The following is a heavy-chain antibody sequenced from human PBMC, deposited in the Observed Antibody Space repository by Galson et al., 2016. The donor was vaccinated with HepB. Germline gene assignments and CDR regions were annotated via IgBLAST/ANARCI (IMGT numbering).Heavy chain of an antibody. CDR2: IDWDDDK. V-gene: IGHV2-5*08. CDR3: AHYYYDSSGYYPPYFDL. Sequence: ALVKPTQTLTLTCTFSGFSFTPSEMCVSWIRQPPGKALEWLAFIDWDDDKRYSPSLKSRLTITKDTSKNQVVLTMTNMDPVDTATYYCAHYYYDSSGYYPPYFDLWGRGTLVTVSS. J-gene: IGHJ2*01. CDR1: GFSFTPSEMC. D-gene: IGHD3-22*01.